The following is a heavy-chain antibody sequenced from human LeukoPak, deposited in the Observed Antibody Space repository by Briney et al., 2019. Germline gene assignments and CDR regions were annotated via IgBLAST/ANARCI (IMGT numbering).Heavy chain of an antibody. CDR3: AKALKQWLAFDY. CDR2: ISYDGSNK. D-gene: IGHD6-19*01. V-gene: IGHV3-30*18. J-gene: IGHJ4*02. Sequence: GGSLRLSCAASGFAFRSYAMSWVRQAPGKGLEWVAVISYDGSNKYYADSVKGRFTISRDNSKNTLYLQMNSLRAEDTAVYYCAKALKQWLAFDYWGQGTLVTVSS. CDR1: GFAFRSYA.